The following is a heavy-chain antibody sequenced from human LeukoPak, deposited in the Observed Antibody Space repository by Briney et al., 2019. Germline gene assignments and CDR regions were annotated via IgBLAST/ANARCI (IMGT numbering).Heavy chain of an antibody. J-gene: IGHJ4*02. D-gene: IGHD2-2*01. CDR1: GASISSYY. Sequence: SETLSLTCSVSGASISSYYWSWIRQPAGKGLEWIGRIDTSGSTDYNPSLKSRVAISADTSKNQFSLRLTSVTAADTAVYYCARDRSSTSPDYWGQGALVTVSS. CDR3: ARDRSSTSPDY. CDR2: IDTSGST. V-gene: IGHV4-4*07.